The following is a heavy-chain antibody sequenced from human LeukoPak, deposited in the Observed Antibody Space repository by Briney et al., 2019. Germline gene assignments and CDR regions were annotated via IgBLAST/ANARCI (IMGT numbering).Heavy chain of an antibody. Sequence: GASVKVSCKASGYTFTGYYMHWVRQAPGQGLEWMGWINPNSGGTNYAQKFQGRVTMTRDTSTRTFFMELSSLRSEDTAVYYCARDPSIFGGPGNFDVWGQGTMITVSA. CDR2: INPNSGGT. D-gene: IGHD3-3*02. V-gene: IGHV1-2*02. J-gene: IGHJ3*01. CDR3: ARDPSIFGGPGNFDV. CDR1: GYTFTGYY.